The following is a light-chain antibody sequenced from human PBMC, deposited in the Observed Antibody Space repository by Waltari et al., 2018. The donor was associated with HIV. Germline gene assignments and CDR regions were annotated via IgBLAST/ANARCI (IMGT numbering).Light chain of an antibody. CDR1: QGISSH. Sequence: AIRMTQSPSSFSASTGDRVTITCRASQGISSHLAWYQQKPGKPPKVLIYAASTLESGVPSRFSGSGSGTDFTLTISCLQSEDFATYYCQQYASYPRTFGQGTKVEIK. CDR3: QQYASYPRT. CDR2: AAS. V-gene: IGKV1-8*01. J-gene: IGKJ1*01.